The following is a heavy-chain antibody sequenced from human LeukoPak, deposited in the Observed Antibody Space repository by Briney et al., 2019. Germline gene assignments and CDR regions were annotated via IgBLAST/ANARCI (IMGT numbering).Heavy chain of an antibody. Sequence: GESLNISCKGSGYSFTSYWIGWVRQMPGKGLEWVGIIYPGDSDTRYSPSFQGQVTISADKSISTAYLQWSSLKASDTAMYYCARSAGAAPYAFDIWGQGTMVTVSS. J-gene: IGHJ3*02. V-gene: IGHV5-51*03. CDR1: GYSFTSYW. D-gene: IGHD6-6*01. CDR3: ARSAGAAPYAFDI. CDR2: IYPGDSDT.